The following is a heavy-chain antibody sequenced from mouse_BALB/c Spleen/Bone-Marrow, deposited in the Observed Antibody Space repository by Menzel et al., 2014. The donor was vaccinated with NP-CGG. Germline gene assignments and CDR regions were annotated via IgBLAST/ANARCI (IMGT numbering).Heavy chain of an antibody. V-gene: IGHV1S137*01. CDR1: GYTFTDYA. D-gene: IGHD2-14*01. Sequence: VQLQQSGAELVRPGVSVKISCKGSGYTFTDYAMHRVKQSHAKSLEWIGVISTYYGDASYNQKFKGRATMTVDKSSSTAYMELARLTSEDSAIYYCARRGRYDGFDYWGQGTTLTVSS. CDR3: ARRGRYDGFDY. J-gene: IGHJ2*01. CDR2: ISTYYGDA.